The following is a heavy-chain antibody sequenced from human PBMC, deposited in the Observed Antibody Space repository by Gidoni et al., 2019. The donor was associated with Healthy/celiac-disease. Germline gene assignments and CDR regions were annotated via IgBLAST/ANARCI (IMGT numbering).Heavy chain of an antibody. J-gene: IGHJ4*02. V-gene: IGHV3-30*18. D-gene: IGHD3-3*01. Sequence: QVQLVESGGGVVQPGRSLRLSCAASGFTLSSYGMPWVRQAPGKGLEWVAVISYDGSNKYYADSVKGRFTISRDNSKNTLYLQMNSLRAEDTAVYYCAKAAIFGVVPRYYFDYWGQGTLVTVSS. CDR3: AKAAIFGVVPRYYFDY. CDR1: GFTLSSYG. CDR2: ISYDGSNK.